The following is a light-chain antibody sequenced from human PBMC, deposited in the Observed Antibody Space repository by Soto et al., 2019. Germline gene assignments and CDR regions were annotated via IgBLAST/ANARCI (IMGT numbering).Light chain of an antibody. CDR2: GAF. J-gene: IGKJ4*01. V-gene: IGKV3-20*01. CDR3: QQDSSPTQT. Sequence: DIMLTQYPSTLYTSPQEGAALSCRSSQSLSGNSLAWYQHQPGQAPRLLIYGAFSKATGIPDRFNGSGSGTEFTLTISRLEPEDFAVYYCQQDSSPTQTFGEGANLDI. CDR1: QSLSGNS.